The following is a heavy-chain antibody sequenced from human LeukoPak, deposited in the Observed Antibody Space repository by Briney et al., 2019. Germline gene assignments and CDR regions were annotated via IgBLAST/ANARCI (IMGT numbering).Heavy chain of an antibody. D-gene: IGHD3-3*01. V-gene: IGHV4-59*01. CDR3: ARGPNYDFWSGSGYDY. CDR2: IYYSGST. Sequence: SETLSLTCTVSGGSISSYYWSWIRQPPGKGLEWIGYIYYSGSTNYNPSLKSRVTIPVDTSKNQFSLKLSSVTAADTAVYYCARGPNYDFWSGSGYDYWGQGTLVTVSS. J-gene: IGHJ4*02. CDR1: GGSISSYY.